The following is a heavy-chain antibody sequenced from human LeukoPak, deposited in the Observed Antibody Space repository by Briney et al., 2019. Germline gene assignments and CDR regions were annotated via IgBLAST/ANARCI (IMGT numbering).Heavy chain of an antibody. CDR1: GGSISSSSYY. D-gene: IGHD2-2*01. CDR2: IYYSGST. Sequence: PSEALSLTCTVSGGSISSSSYYWGWIRQPPGKGLEWIGSIYYSGSTYYNPSLKSRVTISVDTSKNQFSLKLSSVTAADTAVYYCARDGRIRGYCSSSCHSVDAFDIWGQGTMVTVSS. V-gene: IGHV4-39*07. CDR3: ARDGRIRGYCSSSCHSVDAFDI. J-gene: IGHJ3*02.